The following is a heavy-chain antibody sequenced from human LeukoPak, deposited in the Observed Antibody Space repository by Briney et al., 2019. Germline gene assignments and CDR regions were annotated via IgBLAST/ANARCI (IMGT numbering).Heavy chain of an antibody. CDR3: ARGRVDSNYSHLDS. CDR2: IKHDGREK. D-gene: IGHD5-24*01. V-gene: IGHV3-7*01. J-gene: IGHJ4*02. Sequence: PGGSLRLSCVASGFTSGCYSMSWVRQAPGKGLEWVASIKHDGREKHYLDSVKGRFAISRDNTKNSLYLQINSLRAEDAAVYYCARGRVDSNYSHLDSWGQGTLVTVSS. CDR1: GFTSGCYS.